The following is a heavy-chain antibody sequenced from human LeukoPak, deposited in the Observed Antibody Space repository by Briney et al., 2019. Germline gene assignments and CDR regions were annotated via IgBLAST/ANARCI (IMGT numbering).Heavy chain of an antibody. CDR2: VSYDGSNK. V-gene: IGHV3-30*04. D-gene: IGHD5-12*01. CDR1: GFTFSSYA. Sequence: GRSLRLSCAASGFTFSSYAMHWVRQAPGKGLEWVAVVSYDGSNKYYADSVKGRFTISRDNSKNTLYLQMNSLRAEDTAVYYCARGLWRGYSGYDSCWGQGTLVTVSS. CDR3: ARGLWRGYSGYDSC. J-gene: IGHJ4*02.